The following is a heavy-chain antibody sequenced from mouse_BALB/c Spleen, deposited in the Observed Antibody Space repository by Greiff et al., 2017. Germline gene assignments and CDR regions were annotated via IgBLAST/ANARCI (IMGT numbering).Heavy chain of an antibody. CDR1: GYTFTSYW. V-gene: IGHV1-69*02. J-gene: IGHJ2*01. CDR2: IDPAASYT. CDR3: ARRYGYYDFDY. Sequence: QVQLQQSGAELVKPGASVKLSCKASGYTFTSYWMHWVKQRPGQGLEWIGEIDPAASYTNYNQKFKGKATLTVDISSSTAYMQLSSLTSEDSAVYFCARRYGYYDFDYWGQGTTVTVSS. D-gene: IGHD2-3*01.